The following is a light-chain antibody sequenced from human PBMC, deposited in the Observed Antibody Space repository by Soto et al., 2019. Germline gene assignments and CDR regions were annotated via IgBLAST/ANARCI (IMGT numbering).Light chain of an antibody. Sequence: ESVLTQSPGTLSLSPGGRASLSCRASQSVSSSNLAWYQQKSGQAPRLLIYSTSSRATGIPDRFSGSGSGTDFTLTISRLEPEDFAVYYCQQYGNSPWTFGQGTKVDIK. V-gene: IGKV3-20*01. J-gene: IGKJ1*01. CDR3: QQYGNSPWT. CDR1: QSVSSSN. CDR2: STS.